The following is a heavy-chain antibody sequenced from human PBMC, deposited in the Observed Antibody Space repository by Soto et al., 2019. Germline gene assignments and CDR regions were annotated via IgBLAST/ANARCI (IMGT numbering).Heavy chain of an antibody. V-gene: IGHV3-23*01. J-gene: IGHJ3*02. CDR1: GFTFSRYA. CDR3: AKDQLRYFDWLLGAFDI. CDR2: ISDSGST. D-gene: IGHD3-9*01. Sequence: GGSLRLSCTASGFTFSRYAMSWVRQAPGKGLEWVSTISDSGSTYYAESVKGRLTISRDNSKHTLYLQMNSLRAEDTAVYYRAKDQLRYFDWLLGAFDIWGQGTMVTVSS.